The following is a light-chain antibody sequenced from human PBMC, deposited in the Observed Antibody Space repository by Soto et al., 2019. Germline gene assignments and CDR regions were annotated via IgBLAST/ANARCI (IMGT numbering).Light chain of an antibody. J-gene: IGLJ2*01. Sequence: NFMLTQPHSVSESPGKTVTISCTRSSDSIASNYVQWYQQRPGSAPTTVISEDNQRPSGVPDRFSGSIDSSSNSASLTISGLKTEDEADYYCQSYDSSSVVFGGGTKLTVL. CDR1: SDSIASNY. CDR3: QSYDSSSVV. CDR2: EDN. V-gene: IGLV6-57*04.